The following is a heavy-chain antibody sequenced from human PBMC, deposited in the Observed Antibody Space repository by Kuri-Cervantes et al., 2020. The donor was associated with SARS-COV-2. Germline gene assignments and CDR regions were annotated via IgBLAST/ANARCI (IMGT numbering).Heavy chain of an antibody. CDR3: ARGYPPMVRGGIIKGIGY. J-gene: IGHJ4*02. CDR1: GFTFSDYY. V-gene: IGHV3-69-1*01. CDR2: ISSSSTI. Sequence: LSLTCAASGFTFSDYYMNWVRQAPGKGLEWVSSISSSSTIYYADSVKGRFTISRDNAKNPLYLQMNSLRAEDTAVYYCARGYPPMVRGGIIKGIGYWGQGTLVTVSS. D-gene: IGHD3-10*01.